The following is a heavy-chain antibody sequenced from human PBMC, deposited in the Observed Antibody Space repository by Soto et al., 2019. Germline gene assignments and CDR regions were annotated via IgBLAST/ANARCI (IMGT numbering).Heavy chain of an antibody. CDR1: GGTFSSYA. D-gene: IGHD3-16*02. V-gene: IGHV1-69*13. Sequence: GASVKVSCKASGGTFSSYAISWVRQASGQGLEWMGGIIPVFGPANYAQKFQGRVTIIADESTSTAYMELSSLRSEDTAVYYCATERRQPYDYVWGTYRYKYYYYGMDVQGQGTKFTVSS. CDR2: IIPVFGPA. J-gene: IGHJ6*02. CDR3: ATERRQPYDYVWGTYRYKYYYYGMDV.